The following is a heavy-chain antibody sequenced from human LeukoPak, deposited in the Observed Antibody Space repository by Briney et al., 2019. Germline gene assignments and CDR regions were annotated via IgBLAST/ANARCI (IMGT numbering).Heavy chain of an antibody. CDR2: INSDXSWT. CDR3: VSFYETY. J-gene: IGHJ4*02. CDR1: GNYW. Sequence: GGSPRLSCVASGNYWMHWVRQAPGKGLVWVSHINSDXSWTXYAGSVKGXFXISKDNAKNTVYLQMNSLRAEDTAVYYCVSFYETYWGRGTLVTVSS. D-gene: IGHD2/OR15-2a*01. V-gene: IGHV3-74*01.